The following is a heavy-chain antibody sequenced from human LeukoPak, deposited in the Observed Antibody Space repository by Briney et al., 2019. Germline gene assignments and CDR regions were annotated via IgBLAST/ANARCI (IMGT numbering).Heavy chain of an antibody. CDR3: ASSEPMVRGAISVNFDY. CDR1: GGSFSGYY. D-gene: IGHD3-10*01. Sequence: SETLSLTCAVYGGSFSGYYWSWIRQPPGKGLEWIGEINHSGSTNYNPSLKSRVTISVDTSKNQFSLKLSSVTAADTAVYYCASSEPMVRGAISVNFDYWGQGTLVTVSS. CDR2: INHSGST. J-gene: IGHJ4*02. V-gene: IGHV4-34*01.